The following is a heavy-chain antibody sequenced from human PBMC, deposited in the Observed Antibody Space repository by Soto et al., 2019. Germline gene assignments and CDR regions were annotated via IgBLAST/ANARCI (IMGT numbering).Heavy chain of an antibody. CDR3: ARGVTGTLDY. Sequence: SETLSLTCAVSGYSISRGYYWNWIRQSPGKGLEWIGCVYYNGITFTNPSLKSRVTMTEDTSKNYFSLRLTSVTAADAATYFCARGVTGTLDYWGQGTLVTVSS. D-gene: IGHD1-1*01. J-gene: IGHJ4*02. CDR1: GYSISRGYY. CDR2: VYYNGIT. V-gene: IGHV4-38-2*01.